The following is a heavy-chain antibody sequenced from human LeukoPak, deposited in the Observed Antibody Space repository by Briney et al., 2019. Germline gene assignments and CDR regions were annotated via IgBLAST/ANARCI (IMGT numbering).Heavy chain of an antibody. CDR2: INPSGGST. J-gene: IGHJ5*02. D-gene: IGHD2-2*01. Sequence: ASVKVSCKASGYTFTSYYMHWVRQAPGQGLEWMGIINPSGGSTSYAQKFQGRVTMTRDTSISTAYMELSRLRSDDTAVYYCARDPTPDIVVVPAAVNWFDPWGQGTLVTVSS. CDR3: ARDPTPDIVVVPAAVNWFDP. V-gene: IGHV1-46*01. CDR1: GYTFTSYY.